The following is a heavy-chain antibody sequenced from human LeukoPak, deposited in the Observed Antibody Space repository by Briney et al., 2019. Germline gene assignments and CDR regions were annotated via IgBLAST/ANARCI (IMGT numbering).Heavy chain of an antibody. J-gene: IGHJ5*02. V-gene: IGHV1-18*01. CDR1: GYTFNRFG. CDR3: ARDKVIATAGTPNWFDP. D-gene: IGHD6-13*01. CDR2: ISAYDGNT. Sequence: GASVKVSCKASGYTFNRFGISWVRQAPGQGLEWLGWISAYDGNTNYAQNVQGRVTMTTDTSTSTAYMELRSPRYDDTAVYYCARDKVIATAGTPNWFDPWGQGTLVTVS.